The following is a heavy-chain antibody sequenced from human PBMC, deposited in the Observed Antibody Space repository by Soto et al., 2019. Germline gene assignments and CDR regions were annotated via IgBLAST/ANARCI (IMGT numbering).Heavy chain of an antibody. J-gene: IGHJ3*02. Sequence: QVQLVQSGAEVKKPGASVKVSCKASGYTFTGYYMHWVRQAPGQGLEWMGWINPNSGGTNYAQKFQGWVTMTRDTSFSKAYMELSRLRADDTAVYYCARGRRITIFGVVIDDAFDIWGQGTMVTVSS. CDR3: ARGRRITIFGVVIDDAFDI. CDR1: GYTFTGYY. D-gene: IGHD3-3*01. V-gene: IGHV1-2*04. CDR2: INPNSGGT.